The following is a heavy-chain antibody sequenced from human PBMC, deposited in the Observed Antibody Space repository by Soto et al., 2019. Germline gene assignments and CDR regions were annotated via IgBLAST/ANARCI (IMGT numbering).Heavy chain of an antibody. D-gene: IGHD2-2*01. Sequence: PSETLSLTCTVSGYVISSGYYWGWIRQPPGKGLEWIGSMFHSGSTHYNPSLKSRVTMSVDTSKNQFSLRLSSVTASDTAVYYCARGHIVVVPTVGWFDPWGQGTLVTVSS. CDR3: ARGHIVVVPTVGWFDP. CDR2: MFHSGST. V-gene: IGHV4-38-2*02. CDR1: GYVISSGYY. J-gene: IGHJ5*02.